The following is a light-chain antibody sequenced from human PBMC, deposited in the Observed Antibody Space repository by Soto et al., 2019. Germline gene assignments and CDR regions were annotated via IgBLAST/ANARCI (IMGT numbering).Light chain of an antibody. J-gene: IGLJ1*01. CDR1: SSNIGAGYD. CDR3: QSYDSSLSGSYV. Sequence: QSVLPQPPSVSGAPGQRVTISSTGSSSNIGAGYDVHWCQQLPGTAPKLLIYGNSNRPSGVPDRFSGSKSGTSASLAITGLQAEDEADYYCQSYDSSLSGSYVFGTGTKVTVL. CDR2: GNS. V-gene: IGLV1-40*01.